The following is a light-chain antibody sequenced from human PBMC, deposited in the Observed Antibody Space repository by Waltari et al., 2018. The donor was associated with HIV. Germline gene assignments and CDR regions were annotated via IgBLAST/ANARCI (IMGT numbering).Light chain of an antibody. CDR3: QSYDSSLKVI. CDR2: DNT. V-gene: IGLV1-40*01. J-gene: IGLJ2*01. Sequence: QSVLTQPPSVPGAPGPRVTISCTGSSSNIGAGYAVHWYQQFPGSVPRLLIYDNTNRPSGVPDRFSASKSGTSASLAISGLQAEDEADYYCQSYDSSLKVIFGGGTKVTVL. CDR1: SSNIGAGYA.